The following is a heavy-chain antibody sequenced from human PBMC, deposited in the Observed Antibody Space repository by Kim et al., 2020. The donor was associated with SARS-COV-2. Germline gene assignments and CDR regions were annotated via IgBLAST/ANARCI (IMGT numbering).Heavy chain of an antibody. Sequence: GGSLRLSCAASGFTFSSYAMHWVRQAPGKGLEWVAVISYDGSNKYYADSVKGRFTISRDNSKNTLYLQMNSLRAEDTAVYYCRFYGSGRYYYYGMDVWGQRPPATLS. CDR1: GFTFSSYA. CDR3: RFYGSGRYYYYGMDV. CDR2: ISYDGSNK. V-gene: IGHV3-30*04. D-gene: IGHD3-10*01. J-gene: IGHJ6*02.